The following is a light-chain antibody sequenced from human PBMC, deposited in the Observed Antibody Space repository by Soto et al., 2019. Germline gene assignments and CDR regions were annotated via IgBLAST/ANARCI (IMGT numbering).Light chain of an antibody. Sequence: EIVMTQSPGILSLSPGERASLSCGASQSISSSFLAWYQQKPGQAPRLLMYGASARAPGIPDRLSGSGSGTDFTLTISRLEPEDSAVYYCQQYGNSPPTFGGGTKVDIK. CDR3: QQYGNSPPT. CDR2: GAS. J-gene: IGKJ4*01. V-gene: IGKV3-20*01. CDR1: QSISSSF.